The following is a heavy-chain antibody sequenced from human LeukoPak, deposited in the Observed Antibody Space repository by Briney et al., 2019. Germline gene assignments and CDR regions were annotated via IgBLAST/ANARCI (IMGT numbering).Heavy chain of an antibody. J-gene: IGHJ4*02. D-gene: IGHD3-9*01. Sequence: ASVKVSCKASGYTFTSYDINWVRQATGQRLEWMGWINAGNGNTKYSQKFQGRVTITRDTSASTAYMELSSLRSEDTAVYYCARDYYDILTGYEYYFDYWGQGTLVTVSS. V-gene: IGHV1-3*01. CDR1: GYTFTSYD. CDR3: ARDYYDILTGYEYYFDY. CDR2: INAGNGNT.